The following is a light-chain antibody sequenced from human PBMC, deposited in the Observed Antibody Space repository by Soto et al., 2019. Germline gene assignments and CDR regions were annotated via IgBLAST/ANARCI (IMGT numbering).Light chain of an antibody. CDR2: GAS. CDR1: QSVSSN. CDR3: QQYNNWPPWT. V-gene: IGKV3-15*01. J-gene: IGKJ1*01. Sequence: ETLMTQSPATLAVSPGERATLSSRASQSVSSNLAWYQQKPGQAPRVLIYGASTRAAGIPARFSGSGSGTEFTRTISSLQSEDFAVYYCQQYNNWPPWTFGQGTKVEIK.